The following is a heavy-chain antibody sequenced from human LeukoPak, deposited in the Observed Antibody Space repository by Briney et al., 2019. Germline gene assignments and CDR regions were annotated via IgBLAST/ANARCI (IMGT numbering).Heavy chain of an antibody. V-gene: IGHV1-18*01. CDR2: INAYDGNT. J-gene: IGHJ3*02. CDR3: ARDPGGQNPFDI. CDR1: GYTFTSNG. Sequence: ASVKVSCTASGYTFTSNGISWVRQAPGQGLEFMGWINAYDGNTYYPQKVQGRVIVTTDTSTSTAYMELRSLRSDDTAVYYCARDPGGQNPFDIWGQGTMVTVSS. D-gene: IGHD1-1*01.